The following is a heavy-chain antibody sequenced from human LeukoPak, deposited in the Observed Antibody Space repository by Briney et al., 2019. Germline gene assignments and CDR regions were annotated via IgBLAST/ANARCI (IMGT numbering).Heavy chain of an antibody. D-gene: IGHD3-10*01. J-gene: IGHJ6*03. Sequence: PGGSLRLSCAASGFTFSGYSIHWVRQAPGKGLEWVAVISYDGSNKYYADSVKGRFTISRDNSKNTLYLQMNSLRAEDTAVYYCASALWFGELFAAPSYYYYYMDVWGKGTTVTVSS. CDR3: ASALWFGELFAAPSYYYYYMDV. CDR1: GFTFSGYS. CDR2: ISYDGSNK. V-gene: IGHV3-30*14.